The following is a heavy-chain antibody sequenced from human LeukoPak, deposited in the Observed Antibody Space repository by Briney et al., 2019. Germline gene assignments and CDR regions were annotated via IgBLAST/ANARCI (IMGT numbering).Heavy chain of an antibody. D-gene: IGHD1-1*01. CDR1: GFTFSNYN. CDR2: ISNSDDKT. V-gene: IGHV3-23*01. CDR3: AKATGNLGN. J-gene: IGHJ4*02. Sequence: GGSLRLSCAASGFTFSNYNMNWVRQAPGKGLEWVSTISNSDDKTYYADSVKGRFTISRDNSKNTLYLQIYSLTAEDTATYYCAKATGNLGNWGQGTQVTVSS.